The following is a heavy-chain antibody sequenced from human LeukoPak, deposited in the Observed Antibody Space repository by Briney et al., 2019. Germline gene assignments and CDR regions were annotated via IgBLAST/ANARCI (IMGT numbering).Heavy chain of an antibody. CDR3: ARGTRYPDAFDI. Sequence: SETLSLTCTVSGGSISSSSYYWGWIRQPPGKGLEWIGSIYYSGSTYYNPSLKSRVTISVDTSKNQFSLKLSSVTAADTAVYYCARGTRYPDAFDIWGQGTMVTVSS. J-gene: IGHJ3*02. CDR2: IYYSGST. D-gene: IGHD3-9*01. CDR1: GGSISSSSYY. V-gene: IGHV4-39*07.